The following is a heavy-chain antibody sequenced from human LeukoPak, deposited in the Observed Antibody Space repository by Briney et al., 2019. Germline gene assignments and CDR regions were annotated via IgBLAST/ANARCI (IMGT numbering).Heavy chain of an antibody. CDR3: ARGGKDIVVVPAFYYGVDV. J-gene: IGHJ6*04. V-gene: IGHV4-30-4*01. CDR1: GGSISSGDYY. CDR2: IYYSGST. D-gene: IGHD2-2*01. Sequence: SETLSLTCTVSGGSISSGDYYWSWIRQPPGKGLEWIGYIYYSGSTYYNPPLKSRVTISVDTSKNQFSLKLSSVTAADTAVYYCARGGKDIVVVPAFYYGVDVWGKGTTVTVSS.